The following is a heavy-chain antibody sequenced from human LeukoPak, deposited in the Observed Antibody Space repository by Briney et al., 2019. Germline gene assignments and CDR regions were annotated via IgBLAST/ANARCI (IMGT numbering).Heavy chain of an antibody. V-gene: IGHV3-23*01. D-gene: IGHD3-22*01. CDR3: AKSDSSGYYGYYYGMDV. J-gene: IGHJ6*02. Sequence: GGSLRLSCAASGFTFSSYAMSWVRQAPGKGLVWVSAISGSGGSTYYADSVKGRFTISRDNSKNTLYLQMNSLRAEDTAVYYCAKSDSSGYYGYYYGMDVWGQGTTVTVSS. CDR2: ISGSGGST. CDR1: GFTFSSYA.